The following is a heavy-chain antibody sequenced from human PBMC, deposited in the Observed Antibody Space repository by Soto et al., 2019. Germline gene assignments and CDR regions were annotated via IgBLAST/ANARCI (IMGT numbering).Heavy chain of an antibody. Sequence: EVQLVESGGTLVQPGGSLRLSCEGSGFAVGSYWMTWVRQAPGKGLEWVANIRGDGSKKSYLDSVSGRFTIFRDNAENSLYLQMNSLRAEDTALYYCARDVSPGSSSMYLDAFDIWGQGTMVTVSS. D-gene: IGHD6-13*01. CDR2: IRGDGSKK. CDR3: ARDVSPGSSSMYLDAFDI. J-gene: IGHJ3*02. V-gene: IGHV3-7*05. CDR1: GFAVGSYW.